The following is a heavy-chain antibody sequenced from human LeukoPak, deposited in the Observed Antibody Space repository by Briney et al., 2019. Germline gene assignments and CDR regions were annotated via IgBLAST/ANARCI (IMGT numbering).Heavy chain of an antibody. CDR1: GFTFSSYA. J-gene: IGHJ3*02. V-gene: IGHV3-23*01. D-gene: IGHD6-19*01. CDR2: ISVSGGNT. CDR3: AKASAPYSSGWSAFDI. Sequence: GGSLRLSCAASGFTFSSYAMSWVRQAPGKGLEWVSAISVSGGNTQYADSVKGRFTISGDNSKNTLFLQMDSLRAEDTAVYYCAKASAPYSSGWSAFDIWGQGTMVTVSS.